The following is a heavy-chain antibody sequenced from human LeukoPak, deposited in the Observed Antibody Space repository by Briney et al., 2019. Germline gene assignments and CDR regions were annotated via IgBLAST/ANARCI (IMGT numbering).Heavy chain of an antibody. CDR3: ARGPARRRGGYNYYGMDV. CDR1: GFTVSSNY. D-gene: IGHD2-15*01. Sequence: PGGSLRLSCAASGFTVSSNYMSWVRQAPGKGLEWVSVIYSGGSIYYADSVKGRFTISRDNSKNTLYLQMNSLRAEDTAVYYCARGPARRRGGYNYYGMDVWGQGTTVTVSS. V-gene: IGHV3-53*01. CDR2: IYSGGSI. J-gene: IGHJ6*02.